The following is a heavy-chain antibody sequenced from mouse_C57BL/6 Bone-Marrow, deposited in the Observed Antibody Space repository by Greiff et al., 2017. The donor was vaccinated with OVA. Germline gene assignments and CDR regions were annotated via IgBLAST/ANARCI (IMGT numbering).Heavy chain of an antibody. CDR2: IYPGSGST. V-gene: IGHV1-55*01. CDR1: GYTLTSYW. CDR3: ARWLLRDY. Sequence: VQLQQPGAELVKPGDSVKMSCKASGYTLTSYWITWVKQGPGQGLEWIGDIYPGSGSTNYNEKFKSKATLTVDTSSSTAYMQLSSLTSEDSAVYYCARWLLRDYWGQGTTLTVSS. D-gene: IGHD2-3*01. J-gene: IGHJ2*01.